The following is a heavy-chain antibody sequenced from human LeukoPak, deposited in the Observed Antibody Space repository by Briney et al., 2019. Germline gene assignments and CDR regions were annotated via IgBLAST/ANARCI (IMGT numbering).Heavy chain of an antibody. Sequence: GGSLRLSCVASGFPFSSYWLTWVCQAPGKGLEWVANIKQDGSKKSYVDSVKGRFTISRDNAKNTLYLQMNSLRAEDTAVYSCARAGRDGSYDYWGQGTLVTVSS. D-gene: IGHD1-26*01. CDR2: IKQDGSKK. CDR3: ARAGRDGSYDY. V-gene: IGHV3-7*04. CDR1: GFPFSSYW. J-gene: IGHJ4*02.